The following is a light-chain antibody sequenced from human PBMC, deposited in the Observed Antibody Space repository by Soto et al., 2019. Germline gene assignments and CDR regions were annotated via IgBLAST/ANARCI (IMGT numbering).Light chain of an antibody. Sequence: QSALTQPASVSGSPGQSITISCTGTSSDVGGYNYVSWYQEHPGKAPKLMIYDVSNRPSGVSNRFSGSKSGNTASLTISGLQAEDEAHYYCSSYTSDSTYVFGTGTKVTVL. CDR1: SSDVGGYNY. CDR3: SSYTSDSTYV. J-gene: IGLJ1*01. CDR2: DVS. V-gene: IGLV2-14*01.